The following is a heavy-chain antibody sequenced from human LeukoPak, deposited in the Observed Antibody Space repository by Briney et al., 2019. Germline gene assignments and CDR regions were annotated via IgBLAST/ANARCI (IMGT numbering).Heavy chain of an antibody. CDR3: AADLRSNYYDSSGYRP. CDR1: GYTFTSYD. Sequence: ASVKVSCKASGYTFTSYDINWVRQATGQGLEWMGWMNPNSGNTGYAQKFQGRVTMTRNTSISTAYMELSSLRSEDTAVYYCAADLRSNYYDSSGYRPWGQGTMVTVSS. CDR2: MNPNSGNT. V-gene: IGHV1-8*01. J-gene: IGHJ3*01. D-gene: IGHD3-22*01.